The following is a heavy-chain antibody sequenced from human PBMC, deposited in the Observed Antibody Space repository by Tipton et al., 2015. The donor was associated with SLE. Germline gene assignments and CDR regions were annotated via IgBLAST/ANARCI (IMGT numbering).Heavy chain of an antibody. J-gene: IGHJ4*02. D-gene: IGHD4-23*01. V-gene: IGHV3-23*01. CDR2: IGGSGSST. CDR1: GFSFSNYA. CDR3: GKNPPPRPPIGVPGTVGGCDY. Sequence: SLRLSCAASGFSFSNYAMDWVRQVPGKGVEWVSYIGGSGSSTYYTDSVKGRFTVSRDNSNNTVFLQMNSLRAEDTAFYFCGKNPPPRPPIGVPGTVGGCDYWGQGTLVTVSS.